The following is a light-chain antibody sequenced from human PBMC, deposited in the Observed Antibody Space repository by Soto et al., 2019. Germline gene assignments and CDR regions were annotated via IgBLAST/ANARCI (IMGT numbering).Light chain of an antibody. Sequence: QSVLTQPPSVSEAPRQRVTISCSGSSFNIGNNAVNWYQQLPGKAPKLLIYYDDLLPSGVSDRFSGSKAGTSASLAISGLQSEDEAVYYCAAWDDSLNGLLGTGTKVTVL. CDR2: YDD. CDR1: SFNIGNNA. CDR3: AAWDDSLNGL. V-gene: IGLV1-36*01. J-gene: IGLJ1*01.